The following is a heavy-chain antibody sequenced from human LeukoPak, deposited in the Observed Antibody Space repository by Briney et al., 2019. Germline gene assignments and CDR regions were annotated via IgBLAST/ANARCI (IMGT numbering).Heavy chain of an antibody. V-gene: IGHV3-23*01. Sequence: GGSLRLSCAASGFTFSSYAMSWVRQAPGKGLEWVSAISGSESSTYYADSVRGRFTISRDNSKNTLYLQMNSLRSEDTAVYYCAKVPTSLYTASRGFDNWGQGTLVTVSS. J-gene: IGHJ4*02. D-gene: IGHD5-18*01. CDR3: AKVPTSLYTASRGFDN. CDR2: ISGSESST. CDR1: GFTFSSYA.